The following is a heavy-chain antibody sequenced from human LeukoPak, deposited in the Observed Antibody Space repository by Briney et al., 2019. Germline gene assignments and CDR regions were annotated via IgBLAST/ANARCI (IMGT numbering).Heavy chain of an antibody. CDR2: ISYDGSNK. J-gene: IGHJ6*02. V-gene: IGHV3-30*03. CDR1: GFTFSSYG. Sequence: QPGGSLRLSCAASGFTFSSYGMHWVRQAPGKGLEWVAAISYDGSNKYYADSVKGRFTISRDNSKNTLYLQMNSLRAEDTAVYHCARDQARVRSGYLYYYYGMDVWGQGTMVTVSS. CDR3: ARDQARVRSGYLYYYYGMDV. D-gene: IGHD5-12*01.